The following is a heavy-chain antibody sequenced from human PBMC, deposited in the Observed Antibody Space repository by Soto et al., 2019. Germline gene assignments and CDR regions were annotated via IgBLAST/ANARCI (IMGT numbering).Heavy chain of an antibody. Sequence: QVQLQESGPGLVKPSETLSLTCTVSGGSVSSGSYYWSWIRQPPGKGLEWIGYIYYSGSTNYNPPLKSRVNISVDTSKNQFSLKLSSVTAADTAVYYCARGIEGWYQGRYYYGMDVWGQGTTVTVSS. V-gene: IGHV4-61*01. CDR2: IYYSGST. CDR3: ARGIEGWYQGRYYYGMDV. CDR1: GGSVSSGSYY. J-gene: IGHJ6*02. D-gene: IGHD6-19*01.